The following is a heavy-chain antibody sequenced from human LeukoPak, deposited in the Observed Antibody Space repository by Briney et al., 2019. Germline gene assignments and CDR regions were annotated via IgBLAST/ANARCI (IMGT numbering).Heavy chain of an antibody. Sequence: ASVKVSCKASGYTFTGYYMHWVRQAPGQGLEWMGWINPNSGGTNYAQKFQGRVTMTRDTSISTAYMELSRLRSDDTAVYYCARGSWYSGYGTFGYFDYWGQGTLVTVSS. V-gene: IGHV1-2*02. CDR3: ARGSWYSGYGTFGYFDY. CDR1: GYTFTGYY. J-gene: IGHJ4*02. D-gene: IGHD5-12*01. CDR2: INPNSGGT.